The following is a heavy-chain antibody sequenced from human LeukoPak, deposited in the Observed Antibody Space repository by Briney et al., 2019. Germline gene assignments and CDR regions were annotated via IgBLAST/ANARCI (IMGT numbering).Heavy chain of an antibody. CDR1: GYTFTSYG. CDR2: ISAYNGNT. CDR3: ARGLRYQLLPYYYYYMDV. Sequence: EASVKVSCKASGYTFTSYGISWVRQAPGQGLEWMGWISAYNGNTNYAQKLQGRVTMTTDTSTSTAYMELRSLRSDDTAVYYCARGLRYQLLPYYYYYMDVWGKGTTVTVSS. D-gene: IGHD2-2*01. J-gene: IGHJ6*03. V-gene: IGHV1-18*01.